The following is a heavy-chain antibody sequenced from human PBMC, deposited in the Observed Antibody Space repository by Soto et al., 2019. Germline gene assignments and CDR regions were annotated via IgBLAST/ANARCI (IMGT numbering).Heavy chain of an antibody. CDR3: ATDPYGDIVL. Sequence: QVQLVESGGGVVQPARSLRLTCAASSFTFTSYDLHWVRQAPGKGLEWVAFISSDGTKKCYADSVKGRFTIPRDNSKNSRYPQMNSLRPQGMAVCHCATDPYGDIVLGGPGPLLTVSS. D-gene: IGHD4-17*01. J-gene: IGHJ4*02. CDR1: SFTFTSYD. V-gene: IGHV3-30*03. CDR2: ISSDGTKK.